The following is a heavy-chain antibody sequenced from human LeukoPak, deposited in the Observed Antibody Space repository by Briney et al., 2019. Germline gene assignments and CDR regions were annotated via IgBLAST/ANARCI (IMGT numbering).Heavy chain of an antibody. CDR3: ARDNYYGSGYNWFDP. J-gene: IGHJ5*02. V-gene: IGHV4-30-4*01. D-gene: IGHD3-10*01. Sequence: SQTLSLTCTVSGGSISSGDYYWSWIRQPPGKGLEWIGYIHYSGSTYYNPSLKSRVTISVDTSKNQFSLKLSSVTAADTAVYYCARDNYYGSGYNWFDPWGRGTLVTVSS. CDR2: IHYSGST. CDR1: GGSISSGDYY.